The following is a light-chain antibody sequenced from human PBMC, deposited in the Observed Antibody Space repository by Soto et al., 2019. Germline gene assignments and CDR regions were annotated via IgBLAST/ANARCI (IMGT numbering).Light chain of an antibody. J-gene: IGLJ2*01. CDR3: SSHTAYNA. CDR1: SSD. CDR2: EVS. V-gene: IGLV2-8*01. Sequence: QSALTQPPSASGSPGQSVTISCTGTSSDVSWYQQHPGRAPKLMLYEVSKRPSGVPDRFSGSKSGNTASLTVSGLQAEDEADYYCSSHTAYNAFGGGTKLTVL.